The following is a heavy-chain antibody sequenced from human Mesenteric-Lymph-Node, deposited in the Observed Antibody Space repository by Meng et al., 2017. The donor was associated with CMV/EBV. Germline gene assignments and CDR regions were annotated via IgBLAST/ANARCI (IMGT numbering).Heavy chain of an antibody. CDR1: GFSFTDAW. D-gene: IGHD3-10*01. J-gene: IGHJ5*02. Sequence: SLRLSCAASGFSFTDAWMSWVRQAPGKGLEWVGRIKSEIDGGTTDYDATVEGRFFISRDDSRHTVFLHMNSLKTEDSGVYYWRGSYSWGQGILVTVSS. V-gene: IGHV3-15*01. CDR2: IKSEIDGGTT. CDR3: RGSYS.